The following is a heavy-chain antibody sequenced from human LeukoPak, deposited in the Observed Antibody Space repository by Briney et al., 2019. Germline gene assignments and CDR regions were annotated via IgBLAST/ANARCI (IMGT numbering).Heavy chain of an antibody. CDR2: ISAYNGNT. CDR1: GYTFSNYG. V-gene: IGHV1-18*01. Sequence: ASVKVSCKASGYTFSNYGISWVRQAPGQGLEWMGWISAYNGNTNYAQKFQGRVTMTRDMSTSTVYMELSSLRSEDTAVYYCARMTDSSSWLKDWGQGTLVTVSS. D-gene: IGHD6-13*01. J-gene: IGHJ4*02. CDR3: ARMTDSSSWLKD.